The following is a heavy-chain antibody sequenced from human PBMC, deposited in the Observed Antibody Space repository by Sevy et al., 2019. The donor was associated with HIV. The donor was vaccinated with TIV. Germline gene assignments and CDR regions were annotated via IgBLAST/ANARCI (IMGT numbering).Heavy chain of an antibody. V-gene: IGHV3-30-3*01. CDR1: GFTFSSYA. CDR2: ISYDGSNK. J-gene: IGHJ5*02. D-gene: IGHD3-10*01. Sequence: GGSLRLSCAASGFTFSSYAMHWVRQAPGKGLEWVAVISYDGSNKYYADSVKGRFTISRDNSKNTLYLQMNSLRAEDTAVYYCASGRGYYGSENPWGQGTLVTVSS. CDR3: ASGRGYYGSENP.